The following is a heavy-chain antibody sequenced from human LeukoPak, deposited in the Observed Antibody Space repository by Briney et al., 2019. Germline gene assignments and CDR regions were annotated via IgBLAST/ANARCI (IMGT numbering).Heavy chain of an antibody. CDR3: AKSTVTTGGAFDI. J-gene: IGHJ3*02. D-gene: IGHD4-17*01. Sequence: GGSLRLSCAASGFTFNNYAMSWVRQAPGMGLEWVSSIIASGDRTYYADSVKGRFTISRDNSKNTLYLQVNSLRAEDTAVYYCAKSTVTTGGAFDIWGQGTMVTVSS. CDR1: GFTFNNYA. V-gene: IGHV3-23*01. CDR2: IIASGDRT.